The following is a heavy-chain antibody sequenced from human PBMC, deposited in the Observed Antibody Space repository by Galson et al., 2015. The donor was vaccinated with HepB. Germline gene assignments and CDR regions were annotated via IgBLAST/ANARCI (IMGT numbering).Heavy chain of an antibody. Sequence: SLRLSCAASGFTFSRSPMNWVRQTPGMGLEWVSWISSQSDTIYYTASVKGRFTISRDNADNSLYLQMNNLRDEDAAVYFCARGPSVGHYFDYWGQGTLVAVSS. CDR1: GFTFSRSP. CDR3: ARGPSVGHYFDY. CDR2: ISSQSDTI. J-gene: IGHJ4*02. D-gene: IGHD5/OR15-5a*01. V-gene: IGHV3-48*02.